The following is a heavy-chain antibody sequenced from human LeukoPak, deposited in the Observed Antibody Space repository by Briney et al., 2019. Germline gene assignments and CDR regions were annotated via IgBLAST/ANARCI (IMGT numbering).Heavy chain of an antibody. CDR1: GFTFSRYW. V-gene: IGHV3-7*01. CDR2: IKQDGSEI. CDR3: ARAGRQWLVQFDY. J-gene: IGHJ4*02. Sequence: GGSLRLSCAASGFTFSRYWMSWVRQAPGKGPEWVANIKQDGSEIYYVDSMKGRFTISRDNAKNSLYLQMNSLRAEDTAVYYCARAGRQWLVQFDYWGQGTLVTVSS. D-gene: IGHD6-19*01.